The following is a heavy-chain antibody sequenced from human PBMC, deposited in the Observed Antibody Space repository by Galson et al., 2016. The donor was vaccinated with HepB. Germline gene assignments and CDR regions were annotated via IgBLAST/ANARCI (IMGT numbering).Heavy chain of an antibody. CDR2: IRSKANSYAT. V-gene: IGHV3-73*01. Sequence: SLRLSCAASGFTFSGSAMHWARQASGKGLEWVGRIRSKANSYATAYAASVKGRFTISRDDSKNTAYLQMNSLKTEDTAVYYCTRGYCSGGSCSMQDYWGQGTLVTVSS. D-gene: IGHD2-15*01. CDR1: GFTFSGSA. CDR3: TRGYCSGGSCSMQDY. J-gene: IGHJ4*02.